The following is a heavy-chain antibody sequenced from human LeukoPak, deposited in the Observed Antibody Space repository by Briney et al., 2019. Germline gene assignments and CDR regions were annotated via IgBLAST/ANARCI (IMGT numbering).Heavy chain of an antibody. CDR1: GGSISSSSYY. CDR2: IYYSGNT. D-gene: IGHD5-18*01. CDR3: ARDTAMVSWFDP. V-gene: IGHV4-39*01. J-gene: IGHJ5*02. Sequence: PSETLSLTCTVSGGSISSSSYYWGWIRQPPGKGLEWIGSIYYSGNTYYNPSLKSRVTVSVDTSKNQFSLKLNSVTAADTAVYYCARDTAMVSWFDPWGQGTLVTVSS.